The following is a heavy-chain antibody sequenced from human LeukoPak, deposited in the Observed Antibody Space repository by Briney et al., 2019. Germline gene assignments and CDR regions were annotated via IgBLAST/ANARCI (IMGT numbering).Heavy chain of an antibody. J-gene: IGHJ4*02. V-gene: IGHV3-30*01. CDR3: ARETGIAVAGILQHYFDY. CDR1: GFTFSSNA. D-gene: IGHD6-19*01. Sequence: GGSLRLSRAASGFTFSSNAMHWVRQAPGKGLEWVAVISYDGSNKYYADSVKGRFTISRDNSKNTLYLQMNSLRGEDTAVYYCARETGIAVAGILQHYFDYWGQGTLVTVSS. CDR2: ISYDGSNK.